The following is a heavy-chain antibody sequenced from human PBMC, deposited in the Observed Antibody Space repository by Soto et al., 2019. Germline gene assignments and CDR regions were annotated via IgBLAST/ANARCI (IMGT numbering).Heavy chain of an antibody. Sequence: GGSLRLSCAASRFTFSGYGMHWVRQAPGKGLEWVAVISYDGSNKFYADSVKGRFTISRDNSKNTLCLQMNSLRAEDTAVYYCAKGGRAYCGGDCRYYFDYWGQGTLVTVSS. J-gene: IGHJ4*02. CDR3: AKGGRAYCGGDCRYYFDY. D-gene: IGHD2-21*02. V-gene: IGHV3-30*18. CDR1: RFTFSGYG. CDR2: ISYDGSNK.